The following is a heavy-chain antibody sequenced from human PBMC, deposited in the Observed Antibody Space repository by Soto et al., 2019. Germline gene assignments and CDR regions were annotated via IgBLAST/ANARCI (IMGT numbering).Heavy chain of an antibody. CDR3: ARRTIAYWYFDL. D-gene: IGHD1-1*01. CDR1: GYTFTSYD. Sequence: SVKVSCKASGYTFTSYDINWVRQATGQGLEWMGWMNANSGKTGYAQKFQGRVTMTRDTSISTAYMELSSLTSEDTAVYYCARRTIAYWYFDLWGRGTLVTVSS. J-gene: IGHJ2*01. CDR2: MNANSGKT. V-gene: IGHV1-8*01.